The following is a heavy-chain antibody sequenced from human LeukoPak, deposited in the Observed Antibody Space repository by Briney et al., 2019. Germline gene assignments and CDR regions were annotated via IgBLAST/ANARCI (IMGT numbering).Heavy chain of an antibody. J-gene: IGHJ6*04. CDR3: VRDCSSASLSSGCYYAMDV. CDR2: IKQDGSEK. CDR1: GFTFNDYW. D-gene: IGHD2-2*01. V-gene: IGHV3-7*03. Sequence: GGSLRLSCAASGFTFNDYWMTWVRQAPGKGLEGVAHIKQDGSEKYYVDSLKGRFTISRDNAKNSLFLQMNSLRAEDMAVYYCVRDCSSASLSSGCYYAMDVWGKGTTVTVSS.